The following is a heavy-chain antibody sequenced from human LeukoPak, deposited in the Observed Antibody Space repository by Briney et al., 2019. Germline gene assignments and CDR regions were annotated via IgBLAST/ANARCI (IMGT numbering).Heavy chain of an antibody. Sequence: SGPTLVKPTQTLTLTCTFSGVSLSTSGVGVGWIRQPPGKALEWLALIYWDDDKRYSPSLKSRLTITKDTSKNQVVLTMTNMDPVDTATHYCAHRNLDMVRMRIGAFDIWGQGTMVTVSS. CDR1: GVSLSTSGVG. D-gene: IGHD3-10*01. V-gene: IGHV2-5*02. J-gene: IGHJ3*02. CDR2: IYWDDDK. CDR3: AHRNLDMVRMRIGAFDI.